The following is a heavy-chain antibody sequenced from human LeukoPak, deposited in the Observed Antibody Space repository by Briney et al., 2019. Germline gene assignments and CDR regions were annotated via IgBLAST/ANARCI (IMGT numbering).Heavy chain of an antibody. V-gene: IGHV1-2*02. CDR3: ARGGEVCSSSSCYRGQDY. Sequence: ASVNVSCKASGYTFTGYYMHWVRQAPGQGLEWMGWINPKSGGTTYEQQFQGRVTMTRDTPTSTAYMELSRLRSDDTAVYYCARGGEVCSSSSCYRGQDYWGQGTLVTVSS. D-gene: IGHD2-2*01. CDR1: GYTFTGYY. CDR2: INPKSGGT. J-gene: IGHJ4*02.